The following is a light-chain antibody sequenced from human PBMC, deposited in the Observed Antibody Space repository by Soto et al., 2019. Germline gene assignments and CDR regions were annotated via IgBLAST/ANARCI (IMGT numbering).Light chain of an antibody. J-gene: IGKJ1*01. CDR3: HQYNNWPPWT. CDR1: QSVSSN. Sequence: IVMTQSPPIVTVSRGERATFSCRASQSVSSNLAWYQQKPGQAPRLLIYGASTRATGIPARFSGSGSGTEFTLTISSLQSEDYAVYYCHQYNNWPPWTFGQGTKVDIK. V-gene: IGKV3-15*01. CDR2: GAS.